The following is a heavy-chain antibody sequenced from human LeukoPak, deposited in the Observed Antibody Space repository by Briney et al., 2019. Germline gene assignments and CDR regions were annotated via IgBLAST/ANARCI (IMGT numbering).Heavy chain of an antibody. CDR3: MRGTAATTTFDY. Sequence: GGSLRLSCAASAFTFSAYSMNWVRQAPGKGLEWVSCITSSSTYIYYADSVKGRFTISRDNAKTSLYLQMNSLRAEDTAVYYCMRGTAATTTFDYWGQGTLVTVSS. D-gene: IGHD2-15*01. J-gene: IGHJ4*02. CDR2: ITSSSTYI. V-gene: IGHV3-21*01. CDR1: AFTFSAYS.